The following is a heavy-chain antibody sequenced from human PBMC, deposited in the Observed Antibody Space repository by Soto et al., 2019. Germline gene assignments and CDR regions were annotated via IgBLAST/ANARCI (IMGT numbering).Heavy chain of an antibody. CDR3: RHPRTQEYYYYYMDV. CDR1: GFTFSSYA. D-gene: IGHD1-1*01. Sequence: EVQLLESGGGLVQPGGSLRLSCAASGFTFSSYAMSWVRQAPGKGLEWVSAISGSGGSTYYADSVKGRFTISRDNSKNTLYLHTNSMRANDTAVYYCRHPRTQEYYYYYMDVWGKGTTVTVSS. V-gene: IGHV3-23*01. CDR2: ISGSGGST. J-gene: IGHJ6*03.